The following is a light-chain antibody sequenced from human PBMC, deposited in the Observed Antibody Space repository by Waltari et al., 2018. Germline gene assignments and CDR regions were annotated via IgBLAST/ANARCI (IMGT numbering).Light chain of an antibody. J-gene: IGLJ2*01. Sequence: TQPPSESVSPGQDALIMCSGDGLGQKYVSWYRQRPGQPPSLVIFREEQRASGIPERFSGCNAGNRDTLVINDAHTDDEAEYFCLAWDAATAVFGGGTKLTVL. CDR3: LAWDAATAV. CDR1: GLGQKY. CDR2: REE. V-gene: IGLV3-1*01.